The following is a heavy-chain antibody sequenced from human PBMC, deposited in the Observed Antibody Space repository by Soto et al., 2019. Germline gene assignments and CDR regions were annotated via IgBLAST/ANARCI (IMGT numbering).Heavy chain of an antibody. CDR3: AREAYYYDSSGYPYYLDY. J-gene: IGHJ4*02. CDR1: GGTFSSYA. V-gene: IGHV1-69*13. Sequence: SVKVSCKASGGTFSSYAISWVRQAPGQGLEWMGGIIPIFGTANYAQKFQGRVTITADESTSTAYMELSSLRSEDTAVYYCAREAYYYDSSGYPYYLDYWGQGTLVTVSS. CDR2: IIPIFGTA. D-gene: IGHD3-22*01.